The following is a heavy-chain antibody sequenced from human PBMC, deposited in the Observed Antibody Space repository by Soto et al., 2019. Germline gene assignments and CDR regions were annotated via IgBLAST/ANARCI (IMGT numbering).Heavy chain of an antibody. CDR2: IYYSGNT. J-gene: IGHJ4*02. Sequence: LSLTCTVSGDSMSSGGYYWSWIRQHPGKGLEWIGYIYYSGNTQYNPSLKSRAFISVDTSKNQFSLRLSSVTAADAAVYFCARDAVTYASGSREFYFDYWGQGALVTVSS. D-gene: IGHD3-10*01. V-gene: IGHV4-31*03. CDR3: ARDAVTYASGSREFYFDY. CDR1: GDSMSSGGYY.